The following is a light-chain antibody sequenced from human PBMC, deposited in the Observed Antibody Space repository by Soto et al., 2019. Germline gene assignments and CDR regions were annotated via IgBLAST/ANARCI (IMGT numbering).Light chain of an antibody. V-gene: IGLV2-11*01. CDR2: DVN. CDR1: SSDVGKYDY. J-gene: IGLJ1*01. CDR3: CSSAGRSTYV. Sequence: QSALTQPPSASGSPGQSVTISCTGTSSDVGKYDYVSWFQHHPGKVPRLIIFDVNKRPSGVPDRFSGSKSGNTASLTISGLQAEDEAAYYCCSSAGRSTYVFGSGTKVTVL.